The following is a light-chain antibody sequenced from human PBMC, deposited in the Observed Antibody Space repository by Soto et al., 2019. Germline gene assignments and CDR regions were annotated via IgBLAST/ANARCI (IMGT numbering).Light chain of an antibody. CDR3: QQYDNWPFT. J-gene: IGKJ5*01. Sequence: EIVMTQSPATLSASPGERATLSCRASQSVSSNFAWYQQKPGQAPRLLIYGASTRATGIPARFSGSGSGTEFTLTVSSLQSEDCAVFYCQQYDNWPFTFGQGTRLEIK. CDR1: QSVSSN. CDR2: GAS. V-gene: IGKV3-15*01.